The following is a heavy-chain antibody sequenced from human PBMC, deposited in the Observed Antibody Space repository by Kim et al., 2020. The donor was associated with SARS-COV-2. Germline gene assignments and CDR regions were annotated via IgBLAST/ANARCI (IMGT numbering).Heavy chain of an antibody. J-gene: IGHJ4*02. Sequence: GGDATYAQKFQGRLAMTRDTSTTTVYMELSSLKSDDTAVYYCARGRGLDYWGQGTLVTVSS. V-gene: IGHV1-46*01. D-gene: IGHD2-15*01. CDR2: GGDA. CDR3: ARGRGLDY.